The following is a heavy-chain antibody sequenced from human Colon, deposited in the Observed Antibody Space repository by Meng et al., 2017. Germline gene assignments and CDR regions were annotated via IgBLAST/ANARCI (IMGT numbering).Heavy chain of an antibody. D-gene: IGHD4-17*01. J-gene: IGHJ5*02. CDR2: IDHFGIS. V-gene: IGHV4-34*02. CDR1: GGSFSGFY. CDR3: ATGLRHGDWFDP. Sequence: QVQIQQGGAGLLKTSETLSPTCAVSGGSFSGFYWSWIRQPPGKGLEWIGEIDHFGISNYNSSLKGRLTMSVDTSKKQISLTLTSVTAADTAVYYCATGLRHGDWFDPWGPGTLVTVSS.